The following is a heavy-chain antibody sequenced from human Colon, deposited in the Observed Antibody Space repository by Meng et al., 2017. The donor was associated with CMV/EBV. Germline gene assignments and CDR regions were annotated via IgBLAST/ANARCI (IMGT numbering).Heavy chain of an antibody. D-gene: IGHD3-22*01. J-gene: IGHJ5*02. CDR3: ARRGHYSENSGRAWFDP. V-gene: IGHV1-3*04. CDR2: ITTGYGDT. Sequence: FTDNAIHWRGQAAGQRAEWMGWITTGYGDTKYSQKFQGRVTITRDTTASTAYMELSSLRSEDTAVYFCARRGHYSENSGRAWFDPWGQGTLVTVSS. CDR1: FTDNA.